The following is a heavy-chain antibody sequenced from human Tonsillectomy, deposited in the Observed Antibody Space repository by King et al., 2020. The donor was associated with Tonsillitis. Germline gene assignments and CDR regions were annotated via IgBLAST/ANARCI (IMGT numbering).Heavy chain of an antibody. V-gene: IGHV1-2*02. J-gene: IGHJ4*02. CDR3: TRDLTRGADY. D-gene: IGHD3-10*01. CDR1: GYTFTGSY. CDR2: INPNGGGT. Sequence: VQLVQSGAEVKEPGASVKVSCKASGYTFTGSYMHWVRQAPGQGLEWMGWINPNGGGTKYAPKFQGRVTMTRDTSITTAYMELSRLKSDDSAMYYCTRDLTRGADYWGQGTLVTVSS.